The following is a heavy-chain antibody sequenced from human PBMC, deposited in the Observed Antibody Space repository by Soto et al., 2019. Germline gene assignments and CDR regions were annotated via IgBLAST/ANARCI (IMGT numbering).Heavy chain of an antibody. V-gene: IGHV1-69*01. J-gene: IGHJ3*02. Sequence: QVQLVQSGAEVQKPGSSVKVSCKASGGTFSSYAISWVRQAPGQGLEWMGGIIPIFGTANYAQKFQGRVTITADESTSTAYMELSILRSEDTAVYYCARADIVVVVAATYDAFDILGQGTMVTVSS. CDR1: GGTFSSYA. CDR3: ARADIVVVVAATYDAFDI. D-gene: IGHD2-15*01. CDR2: IIPIFGTA.